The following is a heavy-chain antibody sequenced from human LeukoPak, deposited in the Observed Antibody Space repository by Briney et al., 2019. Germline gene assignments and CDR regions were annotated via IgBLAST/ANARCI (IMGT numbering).Heavy chain of an antibody. D-gene: IGHD6-19*01. CDR3: ARDLGSGWYMEVFDY. CDR2: ISSSSSTI. J-gene: IGHJ4*02. CDR1: GFTFSSYS. V-gene: IGHV3-48*02. Sequence: GGSLRLSCAASGFTFSSYSMNWVRQAPGKGLEWVSYISSSSSTIYYADSVKGRFTISRDNAKNSLYLQMNSLRDEDTAVYYCARDLGSGWYMEVFDYWGQGTLVTVSS.